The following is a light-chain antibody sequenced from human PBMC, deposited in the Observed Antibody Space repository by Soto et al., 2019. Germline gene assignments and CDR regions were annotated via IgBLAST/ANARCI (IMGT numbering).Light chain of an antibody. CDR2: GAS. Sequence: EIVMTQSPATLSVSPGDTATLSCRTSQSVSSNLAWYQQKPGQVPRLLIYGASTRAIGIPARFSGSGSGTEFTHTITSLQSEDFAVYYCQQYNNRWTFGQGTKVEIK. V-gene: IGKV3-15*01. CDR3: QQYNNRWT. J-gene: IGKJ1*01. CDR1: QSVSSN.